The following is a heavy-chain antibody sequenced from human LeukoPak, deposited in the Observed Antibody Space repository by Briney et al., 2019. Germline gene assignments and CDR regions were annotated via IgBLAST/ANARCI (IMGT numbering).Heavy chain of an antibody. D-gene: IGHD6-13*01. CDR1: GFIVSNNY. J-gene: IGHJ4*02. V-gene: IGHV3-66*01. CDR2: IYRGGSS. Sequence: GGSLRLSCVASGFIVSNNYMSWVRQAPGMGLEWVSTIYRGGSSFYADSVKGRFTISRDNSKNTLYLQMDSLRAEDTAVYYCASDLSTWFDWGQGTQVTASS. CDR3: ASDLSTWFD.